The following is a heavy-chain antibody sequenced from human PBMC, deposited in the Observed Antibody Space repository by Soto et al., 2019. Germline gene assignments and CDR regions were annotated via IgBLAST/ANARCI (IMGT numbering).Heavy chain of an antibody. CDR3: ARELWTKDGMDV. D-gene: IGHD5-18*01. Sequence: GGSLRLSCAASGFTFSDHYMDWVRQAPGKGLEWVGRTRNKANSYTTEYAASVKGRFTISRDDSKNSLYLQINSLKTEDTAVYYCARELWTKDGMDVWGQGTTVTVSS. V-gene: IGHV3-72*01. J-gene: IGHJ6*02. CDR1: GFTFSDHY. CDR2: TRNKANSYTT.